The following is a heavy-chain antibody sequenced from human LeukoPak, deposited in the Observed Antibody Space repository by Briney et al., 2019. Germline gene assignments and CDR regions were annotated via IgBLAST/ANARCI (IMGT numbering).Heavy chain of an antibody. CDR3: ARGSGYPVYFDY. D-gene: IGHD3-22*01. CDR2: ISRSGGAT. CDR1: GFTFSSYE. V-gene: IGHV3-48*03. Sequence: GGSLRLSCAASGFTFSSYEVNWVRQAPGKGLEWVSYISRSGGATFYADSVKGRFTISRDNAKNSLYLLMNSLRAEDTAVYYCARGSGYPVYFDYWGQGTLVTVSS. J-gene: IGHJ4*02.